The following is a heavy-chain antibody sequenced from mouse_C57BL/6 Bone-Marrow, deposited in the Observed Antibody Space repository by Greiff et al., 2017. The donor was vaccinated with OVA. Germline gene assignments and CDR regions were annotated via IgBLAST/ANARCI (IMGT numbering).Heavy chain of an antibody. CDR3: ARGGDY. V-gene: IGHV1-26*01. Sequence: EVQLQQSGPELVKPGASVKLSCKASGYTFTDYYMNWVKQSHGKSLEWIGDINPNNGGTSYNQKFKGKATLTVDKSSSTAYMELRSLTSEDSAVYYCARGGDYWGQGTTLTVSS. CDR2: INPNNGGT. CDR1: GYTFTDYY. J-gene: IGHJ2*01.